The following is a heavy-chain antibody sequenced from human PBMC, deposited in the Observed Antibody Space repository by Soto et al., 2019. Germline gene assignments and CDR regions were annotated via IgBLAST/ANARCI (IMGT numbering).Heavy chain of an antibody. D-gene: IGHD2-15*01. J-gene: IGHJ4*02. Sequence: EVQLVESGGGLVQPGGSLRLSCAASGFTVSSNYMSWVRQAPGKGLEWVSVIYSGGNTYYSDSVKGRFTISRDNSKNTLYLQMNSLGAEDTAVYYCAGYCNGGRCYPNWGQGTLVTVSS. CDR1: GFTVSSNY. CDR2: IYSGGNT. V-gene: IGHV3-66*01. CDR3: AGYCNGGRCYPN.